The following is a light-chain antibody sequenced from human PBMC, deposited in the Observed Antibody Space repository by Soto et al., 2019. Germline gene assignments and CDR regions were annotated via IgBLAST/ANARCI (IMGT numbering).Light chain of an antibody. V-gene: IGLV2-14*03. Sequence: QSALTQPASVSGSPGQSITISCTGTSSDVGAYNYVSWYQQHPGKAPKLMIYDVSNRPSGVSNRFSGSKSGNTASLTISGLQAEYEADYYCSSYTSSSTVVFGGWTKLTVL. J-gene: IGLJ2*01. CDR1: SSDVGAYNY. CDR3: SSYTSSSTVV. CDR2: DVS.